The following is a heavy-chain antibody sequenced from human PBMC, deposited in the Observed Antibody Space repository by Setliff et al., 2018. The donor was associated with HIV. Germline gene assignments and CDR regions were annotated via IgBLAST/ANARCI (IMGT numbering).Heavy chain of an antibody. D-gene: IGHD2-21*02. CDR2: INTNTGNP. CDR1: GYTFTSYA. V-gene: IGHV7-4-1*02. CDR3: AREKTLGDLDI. Sequence: ASVKVSCKASGYTFTSYAMNWVRQASGQGLEWMGWINTNTGNPTYAQGFTGRLVFSVDTSVSTAFLQISSLKAEDTAVYFCAREKTLGDLDIWGQGTMVTVSS. J-gene: IGHJ3*02.